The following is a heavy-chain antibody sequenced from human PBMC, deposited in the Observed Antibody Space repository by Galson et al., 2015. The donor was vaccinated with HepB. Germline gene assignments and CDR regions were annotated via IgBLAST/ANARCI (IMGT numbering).Heavy chain of an antibody. CDR3: TRPGATRDY. CDR1: GFTFSGSA. V-gene: IGHV3-73*01. Sequence: SLRLSCAASGFTFSGSAMHWVRQASGKGLGWVGRIRSKANSYATAYAASVEGRFTISRDDSKNTAYLQMNSLKTKDTAVYYCTRPGATRDYWGQGTLVTVSS. D-gene: IGHD1-26*01. J-gene: IGHJ4*02. CDR2: IRSKANSYAT.